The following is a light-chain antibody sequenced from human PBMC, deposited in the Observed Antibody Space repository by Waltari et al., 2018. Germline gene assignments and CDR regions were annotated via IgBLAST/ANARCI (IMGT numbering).Light chain of an antibody. J-gene: IGKJ3*01. Sequence: DIQMTQSPTSLSASVGDRVTITCRASQGITNYLSWYQQKPGKAPKRLIFAASNLESGFPSRFSGIGSGAEFTLTISSLQPEDFATYYCLHYNSKPFTFGPGTKLDIK. V-gene: IGKV1-17*01. CDR2: AAS. CDR3: LHYNSKPFT. CDR1: QGITNY.